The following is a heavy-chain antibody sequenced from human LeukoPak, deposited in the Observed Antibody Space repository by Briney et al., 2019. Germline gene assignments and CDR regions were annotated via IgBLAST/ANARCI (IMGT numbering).Heavy chain of an antibody. CDR3: ASERYCSGGSCYEAVY. D-gene: IGHD2-15*01. CDR2: ISSSSYI. Sequence: GGSLRLSCAASGFTFSSYSMNWVRQAPGKGLEWVSSISSSSYIYYADSVKGRFTISRDNAKNSLYLQMNSLRAEDTAVYYCASERYCSGGSCYEAVYWGQGTLVTVSS. CDR1: GFTFSSYS. J-gene: IGHJ4*02. V-gene: IGHV3-21*01.